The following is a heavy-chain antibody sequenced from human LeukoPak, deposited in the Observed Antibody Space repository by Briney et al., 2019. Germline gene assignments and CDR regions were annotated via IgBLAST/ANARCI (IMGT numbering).Heavy chain of an antibody. CDR2: ISGSGGST. J-gene: IGHJ3*02. Sequence: GGSLRLSCAASGFTFSNAWMTWVRQAPGKGLEWVSAISGSGGSTYYADSVKGRFTISRDNSKNTLYLQMNSLRAEDTAVYYCAKVMTTVTTRGAFDIWGQGTMVTVSS. CDR1: GFTFSNAW. CDR3: AKVMTTVTTRGAFDI. D-gene: IGHD4-17*01. V-gene: IGHV3-23*01.